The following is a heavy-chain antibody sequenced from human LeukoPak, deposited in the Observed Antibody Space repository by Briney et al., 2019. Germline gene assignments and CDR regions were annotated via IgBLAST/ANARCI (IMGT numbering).Heavy chain of an antibody. V-gene: IGHV3-64D*06. J-gene: IGHJ4*02. CDR1: VVTISRYA. Sequence: GGSLRHSPAPPVVTISRYAMYSVSQAPGKGLEYVSSISSEGGTTYYADSVKGRFTISRDNSKNTLYLQMSSLRTEDAAVYYCVKDRWVDYWGQGSLVTVSS. CDR2: ISSEGGTT. CDR3: VKDRWVDY. D-gene: IGHD4-23*01.